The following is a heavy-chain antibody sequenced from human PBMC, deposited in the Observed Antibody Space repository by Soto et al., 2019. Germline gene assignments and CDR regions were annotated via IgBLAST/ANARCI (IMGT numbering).Heavy chain of an antibody. V-gene: IGHV3-73*02. Sequence: EVQLVESGGGLVQPGGSLKLSCAASGFTFSGSAMHWVRQASGKGLEWVGRIRSKANSYATAYAASVKGRFTISRDDSKSMAYLRMSSLNTEDTAVDYCNRLSLYEGPGYWGQGTLVTV. CDR2: IRSKANSYAT. J-gene: IGHJ4*02. CDR3: NRLSLYEGPGY. D-gene: IGHD2-8*01. CDR1: GFTFSGSA.